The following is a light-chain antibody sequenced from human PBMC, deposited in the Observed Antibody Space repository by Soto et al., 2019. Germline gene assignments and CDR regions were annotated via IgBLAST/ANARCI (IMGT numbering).Light chain of an antibody. Sequence: QPVLTQPPSASGTPGQGVNISCSGSSSNIGTNSVSWYQHLPGTAPKLIIYNNDRRPSGVPDRFSGSKSDTSASLAISGLQSEDETDYYCAAWDDSLNGPLFGGGTKLTVL. CDR1: SSNIGTNS. CDR3: AAWDDSLNGPL. CDR2: NND. J-gene: IGLJ2*01. V-gene: IGLV1-44*01.